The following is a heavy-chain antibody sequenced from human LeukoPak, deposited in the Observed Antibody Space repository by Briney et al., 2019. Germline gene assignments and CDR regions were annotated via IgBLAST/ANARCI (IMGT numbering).Heavy chain of an antibody. Sequence: GGSLRLSYAADGFTFVDNGMSSVRQAPGKGLEWVSGINWNGGSTGYADSVKGRFTISRDNANNSLYLQMNSLRAEDTALYYCARNWRSFDYWGQGTLVTVSS. CDR2: INWNGGST. CDR1: GFTFVDNG. V-gene: IGHV3-20*03. J-gene: IGHJ4*02. CDR3: ARNWRSFDY.